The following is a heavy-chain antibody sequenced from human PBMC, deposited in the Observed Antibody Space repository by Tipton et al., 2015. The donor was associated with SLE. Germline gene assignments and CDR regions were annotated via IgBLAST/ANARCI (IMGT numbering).Heavy chain of an antibody. CDR2: IKQDGSEK. Sequence: SLRLSCAASEFTFSSYAMNWVRQAPGKGLEWVANIKQDGSEKYYVDSVKGRFTISRDNAKNSLYLQMNSLRAEDTAVYYCASNAFDIWGQGTMVTVSS. CDR3: ASNAFDI. CDR1: EFTFSSYA. V-gene: IGHV3-7*03. J-gene: IGHJ3*02.